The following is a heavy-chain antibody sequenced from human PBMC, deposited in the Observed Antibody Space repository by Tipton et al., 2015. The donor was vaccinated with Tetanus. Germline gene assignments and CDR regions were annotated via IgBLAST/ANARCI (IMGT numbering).Heavy chain of an antibody. CDR1: GFTFSSYG. D-gene: IGHD2/OR15-2a*01. CDR3: AKAPSHFHYYGMDV. V-gene: IGHV3-30*18. CDR2: ISYDGSNK. Sequence: SLRLSCAASGFTFSSYGMHWVCQAPGKGLEWVAVISYDGSNKYYADSVKGRFTISRDNSRNTLYLQMNSLRAEDTAVYYCAKAPSHFHYYGMDVWGQGTTVTVSS. J-gene: IGHJ6*02.